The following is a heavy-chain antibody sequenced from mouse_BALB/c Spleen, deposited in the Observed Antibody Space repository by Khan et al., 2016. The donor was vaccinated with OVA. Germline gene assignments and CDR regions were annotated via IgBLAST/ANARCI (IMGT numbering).Heavy chain of an antibody. J-gene: IGHJ2*01. Sequence: QIQLVQSGPELVRPGVSVKISCKGSGYTFTDYAMYWVKQSHAKSLEWIGLISTYSGNTNYNQKFKGKATMTVDKSSSTAYMALASLTSEDSAIYYCARPAYDGYYDYWGQGTTLTVSS. CDR3: ARPAYDGYYDY. V-gene: IGHV1S137*01. CDR1: GYTFTDYA. D-gene: IGHD2-3*01. CDR2: ISTYSGNT.